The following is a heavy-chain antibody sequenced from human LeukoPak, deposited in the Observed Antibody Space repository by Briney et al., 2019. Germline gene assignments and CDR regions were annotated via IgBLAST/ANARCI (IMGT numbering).Heavy chain of an antibody. D-gene: IGHD5-18*01. CDR1: GFTVSSNY. CDR2: IYSGGST. V-gene: IGHV3-53*01. Sequence: GGSLRLSCAASGFTVSSNYMSWVRQAPGKGLEWVSVIYSGGSTYYADSVKGRFTISRDNSKNTLYLQMNSLRAEDTAVYYCARCNGYSYGPKVYYYYGMDVWGQGTTVTVSS. J-gene: IGHJ6*02. CDR3: ARCNGYSYGPKVYYYYGMDV.